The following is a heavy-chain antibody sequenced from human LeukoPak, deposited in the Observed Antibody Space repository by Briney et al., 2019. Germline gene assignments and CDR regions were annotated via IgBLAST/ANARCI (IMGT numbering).Heavy chain of an antibody. Sequence: PGRSLRLSCAASGFTFSSYAMHWVRQAPGKGLEWVAVISYDGSNKYYADSVKGRFTISRDNSKNTLYLQMNSLRAEDTAVYYCARDGDWDAFDIWGQGTMVTVSS. CDR1: GFTFSSYA. J-gene: IGHJ3*02. CDR3: ARDGDWDAFDI. CDR2: ISYDGSNK. V-gene: IGHV3-30*04. D-gene: IGHD3/OR15-3a*01.